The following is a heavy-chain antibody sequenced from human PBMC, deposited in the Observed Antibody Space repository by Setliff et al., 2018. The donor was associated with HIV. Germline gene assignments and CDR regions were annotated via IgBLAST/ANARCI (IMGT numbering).Heavy chain of an antibody. J-gene: IGHJ6*03. V-gene: IGHV4-39*01. Sequence: PTETLSLTCTVSGDSISTDNYHWGWIRQPPGKGLEWIGHTANTDYNPSLKSRVTVSVDTSKNQLSLRLSSVTAADTAVYYCARHAALIKRYYYYYLDVWGKGTTVTVSS. CDR3: ARHAALIKRYYYYYLDV. CDR2: TANT. CDR1: GDSISTDNYH. D-gene: IGHD5-18*01.